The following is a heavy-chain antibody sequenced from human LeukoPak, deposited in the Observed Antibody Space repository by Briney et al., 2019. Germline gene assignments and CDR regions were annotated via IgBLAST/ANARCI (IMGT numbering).Heavy chain of an antibody. J-gene: IGHJ3*02. CDR1: GGSISSYY. D-gene: IGHD6-19*01. Sequence: NPSETLSLTWTVSGGSISSYYWSWIRQPPGKGLEWIGYIYYSGSTNYNPSLKSRVTISVDTSKNQFSLKLSSVTAADTAVYYCARTTGYSSPGDIWGQGTMVTVSS. CDR2: IYYSGST. V-gene: IGHV4-59*08. CDR3: ARTTGYSSPGDI.